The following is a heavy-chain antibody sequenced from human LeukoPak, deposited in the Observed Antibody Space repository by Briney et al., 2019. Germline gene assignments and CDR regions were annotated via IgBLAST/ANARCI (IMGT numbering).Heavy chain of an antibody. V-gene: IGHV3-23*01. CDR3: AKGSDYDILTRKGYLDF. CDR2: ISGSGGST. CDR1: GFTFSSYA. D-gene: IGHD3-9*01. J-gene: IGHJ4*02. Sequence: PGGSLRLSCAASGFTFSSYAMSGVRQAPGKGLEWVSGISGSGGSTHYADSVKGRFTISRDKSKSTLYLQMNSLRDDDTAVYYCAKGSDYDILTRKGYLDFWGQGTVVTVSS.